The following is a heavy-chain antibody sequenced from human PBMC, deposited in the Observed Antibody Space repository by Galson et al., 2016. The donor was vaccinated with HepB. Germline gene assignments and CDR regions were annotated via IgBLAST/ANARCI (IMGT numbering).Heavy chain of an antibody. V-gene: IGHV3-30*18. CDR1: GFTFSSYG. Sequence: SLRLSCAASGFTFSSYGMHWFRQAPGKGLEWVAVISYDGSNKYYADSVKGRFTISRDNSKNTLYLQMNSLRAEDTAVYYCAKWGGSGYDWARLDYWGQGTLVTVSS. CDR3: AKWGGSGYDWARLDY. J-gene: IGHJ4*02. CDR2: ISYDGSNK. D-gene: IGHD5-12*01.